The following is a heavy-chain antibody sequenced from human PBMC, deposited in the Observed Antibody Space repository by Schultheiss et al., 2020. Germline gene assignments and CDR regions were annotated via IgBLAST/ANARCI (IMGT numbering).Heavy chain of an antibody. V-gene: IGHV1-69*13. CDR1: GSTFTSYG. Sequence: SVKVSCKASGSTFTSYGISWVRQAPGQGLEWMGGIIPIFGTANYAQKFQGRVTITADESTSTAYMELSSLRSEDTAVYYCASQNTGNGDYVDFDYWGQGTLVTVSS. D-gene: IGHD4-17*01. CDR3: ASQNTGNGDYVDFDY. CDR2: IIPIFGTA. J-gene: IGHJ4*02.